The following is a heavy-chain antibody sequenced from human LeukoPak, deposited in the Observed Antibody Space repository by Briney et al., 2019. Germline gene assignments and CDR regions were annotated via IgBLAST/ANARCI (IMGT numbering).Heavy chain of an antibody. Sequence: PGGSLRLSCAASGFTFSSYWMSWVRQAPGKGLEWVANIKQDGSEKYYVDSVKGRFTISRDNAKNSLYLQMNSLRAEDTAVYYCARANGWYTAEYFQHWGQGTLVTVSS. J-gene: IGHJ1*01. CDR1: GFTFSSYW. CDR2: IKQDGSEK. CDR3: ARANGWYTAEYFQH. D-gene: IGHD6-19*01. V-gene: IGHV3-7*01.